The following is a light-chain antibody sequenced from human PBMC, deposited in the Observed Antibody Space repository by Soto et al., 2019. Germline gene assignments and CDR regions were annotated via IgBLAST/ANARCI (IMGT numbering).Light chain of an antibody. CDR3: QQYNSYPWT. Sequence: EIVMTQSPATLSVSPGERATLSCRASQSVSSNLAWYQQKPGQAPRLPIYGASTRATGIPDRFSGSGSGTEFTLTISSLQPDDFATYYCQQYNSYPWTFGQGTKVDIK. J-gene: IGKJ1*01. CDR2: GAS. CDR1: QSVSSN. V-gene: IGKV3-15*01.